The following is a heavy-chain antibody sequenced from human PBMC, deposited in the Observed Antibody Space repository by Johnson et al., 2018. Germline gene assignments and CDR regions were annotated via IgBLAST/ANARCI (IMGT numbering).Heavy chain of an antibody. D-gene: IGHD2-15*01. CDR1: GGSISSYY. CDR3: ASVPPLVGVDRYYYSYMDV. V-gene: IGHV4-59*01. Sequence: QVQLQESGPGLVKPSETLSLTCTVSGGSISSYYWSWIRQPPGKGLEWIGYIYYSGSTNYNPSLKSRVTIPVDTSKNQFSLKLSPVTAADTAVDYCASVPPLVGVDRYYYSYMDVWGKGTTVTVSS. CDR2: IYYSGST. J-gene: IGHJ6*03.